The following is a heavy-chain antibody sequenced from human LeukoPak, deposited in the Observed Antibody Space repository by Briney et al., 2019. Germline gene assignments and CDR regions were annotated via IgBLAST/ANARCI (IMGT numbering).Heavy chain of an antibody. CDR1: GFTFSNYA. CDR2: INNNGADT. Sequence: PGGSLRLSCAASGFTFSNYAMSWVRQAPGKGLKWVSTINNNGADTYYADSVKGRFTISRDNSYNTVSLRMNSLRAEDTAVYYCARVHGVTDAFDIWGQGTMVTVSS. J-gene: IGHJ3*02. V-gene: IGHV3-23*01. D-gene: IGHD4-23*01. CDR3: ARVHGVTDAFDI.